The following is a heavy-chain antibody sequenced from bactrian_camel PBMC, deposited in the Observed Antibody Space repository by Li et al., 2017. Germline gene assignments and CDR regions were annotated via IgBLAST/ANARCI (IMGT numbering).Heavy chain of an antibody. Sequence: VQLVESGGGLVRPGGSLRLSCAASGFMFSSYAMSWVRQCPGKGLEWVSTIDASGGTTYYADSVRGRFTISKDVAKNTLYLQMNSLKSDDTAMYFCAADSSSWYHYYRWGRGTQVTVS. V-gene: IGHV3S31*01. D-gene: IGHD6*01. CDR2: IDASGGTT. J-gene: IGHJ4*01. CDR3: AADSSSWYHYYR. CDR1: GFMFSSYA.